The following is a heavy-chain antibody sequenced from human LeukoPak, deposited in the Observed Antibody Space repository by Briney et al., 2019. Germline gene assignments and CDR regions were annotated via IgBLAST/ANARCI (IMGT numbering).Heavy chain of an antibody. D-gene: IGHD7-27*01. V-gene: IGHV3-30-3*01. J-gene: IGHJ4*02. Sequence: GRSLRLSCAASGFTFSSYAMHWVRQAPGKGLEWVAVISYDGSNKYYADSVKGRFTISRDNSKNTLYLQMSSLRAEDTAVYYCAAPPTGVWGQGTLVTVSS. CDR2: ISYDGSNK. CDR3: AAPPTGV. CDR1: GFTFSSYA.